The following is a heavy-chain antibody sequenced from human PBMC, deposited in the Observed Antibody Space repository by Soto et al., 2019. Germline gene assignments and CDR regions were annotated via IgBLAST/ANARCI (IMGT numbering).Heavy chain of an antibody. J-gene: IGHJ4*02. CDR2: IWYDGSNK. CDR1: GFTFSSYG. D-gene: IGHD3-9*01. Sequence: QVQLVESGGGVVQPGRSLRLSCAASGFTFSSYGMHWVRQAPGKGLEWVAGIWYDGSNKYYADSVKGRFTISRDNSKNTLYLQRNSLSAEDTAVYYCARGGAPKLVRYFDCWGQGTLVTVSS. CDR3: ARGGAPKLVRYFDC. V-gene: IGHV3-33*01.